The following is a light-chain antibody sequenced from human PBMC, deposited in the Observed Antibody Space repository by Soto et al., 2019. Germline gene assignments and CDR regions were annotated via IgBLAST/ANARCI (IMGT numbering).Light chain of an antibody. Sequence: GDRVTISCRASQSISTYLNWYQQRPGKAPNLLIYAASSLQSGVPSRFTGSGSGTDFTLTISSLQPEDFATYFCQETDSTPWTFGQGTKVEI. CDR3: QETDSTPWT. CDR1: QSISTY. CDR2: AAS. V-gene: IGKV1-39*01. J-gene: IGKJ1*01.